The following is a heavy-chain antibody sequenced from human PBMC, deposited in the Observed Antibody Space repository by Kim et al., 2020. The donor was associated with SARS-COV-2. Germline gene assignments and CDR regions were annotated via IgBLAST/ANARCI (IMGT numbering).Heavy chain of an antibody. J-gene: IGHJ6*02. V-gene: IGHV3-15*01. CDR1: GFTFSSAW. CDR2: IKMKTDGETT. CDR3: GAYDGLDV. Sequence: LSLTCAASGFTFSSAWMSWVRQAPGKGLQWVGRIKMKTDGETTDYAEPVKGRFTISRDDSKNTLYLQMNSLKTEDAAVYYCGAYDGLDVWGQGTTVTVSS.